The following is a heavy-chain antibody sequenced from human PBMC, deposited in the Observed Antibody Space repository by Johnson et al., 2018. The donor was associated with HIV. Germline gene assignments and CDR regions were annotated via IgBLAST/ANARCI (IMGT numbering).Heavy chain of an antibody. CDR3: ARDRAGAGPDAFDI. V-gene: IGHV3-30-3*01. CDR1: GFTFSSYA. CDR2: ISYDGSNK. Sequence: QEKLVESGGGVVQPGRSLRLSCAASGFTFSSYAMHWVRQAPGKGLEWVALISYDGSNKYYADSVKGRFTISRDNSKNTLYLQMNSLRVEDTAVYYCARDRAGAGPDAFDIWGQGTMVTVSS. J-gene: IGHJ3*02. D-gene: IGHD6-13*01.